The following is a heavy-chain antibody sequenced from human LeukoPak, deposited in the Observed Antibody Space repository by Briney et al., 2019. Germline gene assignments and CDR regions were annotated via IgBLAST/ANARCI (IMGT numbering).Heavy chain of an antibody. CDR1: GFTFSNYA. Sequence: GGSLRLSCAASGFTFSNYAMSWVRQAPGKGLEWVSTISASGDFTYYADSVKGRFTISRGNSKNTLYVQMNSPKAEDTAVYYCAKDLYYYDSSGYYADYWYFDLRGRGTLVTVSS. J-gene: IGHJ2*01. CDR3: AKDLYYYDSSGYYADYWYFDL. V-gene: IGHV3-23*01. D-gene: IGHD3-22*01. CDR2: ISASGDFT.